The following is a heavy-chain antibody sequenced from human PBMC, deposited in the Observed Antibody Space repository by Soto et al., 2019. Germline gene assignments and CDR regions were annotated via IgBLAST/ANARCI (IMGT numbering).Heavy chain of an antibody. V-gene: IGHV3-33*01. J-gene: IGHJ4*02. CDR2: LWYDGSNQ. CDR3: ARDINDFWSGYLY. CDR1: GFSFSSYA. D-gene: IGHD3-3*01. Sequence: QVQLVESGGGVVQPGTSLRLSCTASGFSFSSYAMHWVRQAPGKGREWVAALWYDGSNQNYAESVKGRFTISRDNAKSTVYLQMTSLKAEDTAVYYCARDINDFWSGYLYWREGTLVTVSS.